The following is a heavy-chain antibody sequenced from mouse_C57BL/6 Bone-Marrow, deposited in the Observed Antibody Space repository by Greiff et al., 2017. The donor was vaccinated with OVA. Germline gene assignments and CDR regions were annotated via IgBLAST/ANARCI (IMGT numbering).Heavy chain of an antibody. CDR2: ISSGGSYT. Sequence: DVKLVESGGDLVKPGGSLKLSCEASGFTFSSYGMSWVRQTPGKRLEWVGTISSGGSYTCYTDGVKGRFTIYRDNAKNTLYLQMSSLKSEDTAMYYCASRVYYGSPFSYWGQGTLVTVSA. J-gene: IGHJ3*01. CDR1: GFTFSSYG. V-gene: IGHV5-6*02. D-gene: IGHD1-1*01. CDR3: ASRVYYGSPFSY.